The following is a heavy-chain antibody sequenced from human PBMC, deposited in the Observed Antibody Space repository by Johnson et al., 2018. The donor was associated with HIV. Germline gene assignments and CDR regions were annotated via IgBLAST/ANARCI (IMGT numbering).Heavy chain of an antibody. V-gene: IGHV3-23*04. CDR2: ISGGGSST. J-gene: IGHJ3*02. CDR1: GFTFRNYA. D-gene: IGHD5-24*01. CDR3: AKDIYGYDAFDI. Sequence: VQLVESGGGLVQPGGYLRLSCAASGFTFRNYAMSWVRQAPGKGLEWVSTISGGGSSTYYADSVKGRFTISRDNSKNALYLQMKDLRAEDTAVYSCAKDIYGYDAFDIWGQGTMVTVSS.